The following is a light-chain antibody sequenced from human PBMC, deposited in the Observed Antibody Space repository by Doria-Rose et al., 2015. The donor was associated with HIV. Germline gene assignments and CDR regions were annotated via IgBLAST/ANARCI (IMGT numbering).Light chain of an antibody. CDR3: QQYGTSRGT. V-gene: IGKV3-20*01. CDR1: QRVKSSY. J-gene: IGKJ5*01. CDR2: DAS. Sequence: TQSPGTLSLSPGERATLSCRASQRVKSSYLAWYQQKPGQAPRLLNYDASTRATGIPDRFSGSGSGTDFTLTISRLEPKDVAVYYCQQYGTSRGTFGQGTRLEIK.